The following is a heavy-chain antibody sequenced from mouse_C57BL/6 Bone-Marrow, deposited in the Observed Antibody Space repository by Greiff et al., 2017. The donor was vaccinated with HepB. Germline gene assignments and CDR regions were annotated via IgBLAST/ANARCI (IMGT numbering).Heavy chain of an antibody. V-gene: IGHV1-62-2*01. CDR3: ARHEGITTVVAPYAMDY. D-gene: IGHD1-1*01. J-gene: IGHJ4*01. Sequence: VQLQQSGAELVKPGASVKLSCKASGYTFTEYTIHWVKQRSGQGLEWIGWFYPGSGSIKYNEKFKDKATLTADKSSSTVYMELSRLTSEDSAVYFGARHEGITTVVAPYAMDYWGQGTSVTVSS. CDR1: GYTFTEYT. CDR2: FYPGSGSI.